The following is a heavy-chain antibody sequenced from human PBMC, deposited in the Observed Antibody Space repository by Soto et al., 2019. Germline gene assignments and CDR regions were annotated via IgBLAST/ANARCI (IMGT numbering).Heavy chain of an antibody. CDR1: GFTFSSYG. Sequence: QVQLVESGGGVVQPGRSLRLSCAASGFTFSSYGMHWVRQAPGKGLEWVAVIWYDGSNKYYADSVKGRFTISRDNSKNTLYLQMNSLRAEDTAVYYCARDPYSSSWYYYYYGMDVWDQGTTVTVSS. D-gene: IGHD6-13*01. J-gene: IGHJ6*02. V-gene: IGHV3-33*01. CDR3: ARDPYSSSWYYYYYGMDV. CDR2: IWYDGSNK.